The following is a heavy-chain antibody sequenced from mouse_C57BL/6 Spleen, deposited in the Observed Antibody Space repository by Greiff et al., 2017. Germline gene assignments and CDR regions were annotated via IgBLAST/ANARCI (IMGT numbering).Heavy chain of an antibody. J-gene: IGHJ2*01. CDR1: GYTFTSYW. CDR3: AIITTLYYFDY. D-gene: IGHD1-1*01. V-gene: IGHV1-69*01. CDR2: IDPSDSYT. Sequence: QVQLKQPGAELVMPGASVKLSCKASGYTFTSYWMHWVKQRPGQGLEWIGEIDPSDSYTNYNQKFKGKSTLTVDKSSSTAYMQLSSLTSEDSAVYYCAIITTLYYFDYWGQGTTLTVSS.